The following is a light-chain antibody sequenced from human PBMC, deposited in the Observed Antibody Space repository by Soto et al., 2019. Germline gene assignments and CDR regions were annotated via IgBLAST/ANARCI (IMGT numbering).Light chain of an antibody. V-gene: IGLV2-14*01. CDR1: SSDVGGYNY. Sequence: QSALTQPASVSGSPGQSITISCTGTSSDVGGYNYVSWYQQHPGKAPKLMIYEVSNRPSGVSNRFSGSKSGNTASLTISGLQAEDEADYYCSSYTSSTYVVFGGGTKLTAL. J-gene: IGLJ2*01. CDR3: SSYTSSTYVV. CDR2: EVS.